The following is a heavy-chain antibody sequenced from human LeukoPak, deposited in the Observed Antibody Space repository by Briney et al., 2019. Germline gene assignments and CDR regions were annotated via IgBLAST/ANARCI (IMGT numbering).Heavy chain of an antibody. CDR1: GGSISSGSYY. CDR3: ARGPQPYYSWFDP. J-gene: IGHJ5*02. D-gene: IGHD3-10*01. V-gene: IGHV4-61*02. Sequence: SQTLSLTCTVSGGSISSGSYYWSWIRQPAGNGLEWIGRIYTSGSTNCNPSLKSRVTISVDTSKNQFSLKLSSVTAADTAVYYCARGPQPYYSWFDPWGQGTLVTVSS. CDR2: IYTSGST.